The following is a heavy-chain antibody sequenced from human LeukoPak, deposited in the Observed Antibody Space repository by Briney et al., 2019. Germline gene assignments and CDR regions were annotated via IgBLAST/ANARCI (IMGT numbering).Heavy chain of an antibody. CDR1: GYTFTSYD. CDR2: MNPNSCNT. Sequence: ASVKVSCKASGYTFTSYDINWVRQATGQGLEWMGWMNPNSCNTGYAQKFQGRVTMTKNTSISTAYMDLSSLRSEDTAVYYCARALSWTTESYYYMDVWGKGTTVTVS. V-gene: IGHV1-8*01. J-gene: IGHJ6*03. D-gene: IGHD3/OR15-3a*01. CDR3: ARALSWTTESYYYMDV.